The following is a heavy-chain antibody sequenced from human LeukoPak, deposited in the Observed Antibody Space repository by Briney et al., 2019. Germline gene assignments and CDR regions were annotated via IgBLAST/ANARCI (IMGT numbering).Heavy chain of an antibody. D-gene: IGHD6-13*01. Sequence: GGSLRLSCAASGFTFDDYAMHWVRQAPGKGLEWVSGISWNSGSIGYADSVKGRFTISRDNAKNSLYLQMNSLRAEDTALYYCAKDGRAAAGFYYYMDVWGKGTTVTTSS. V-gene: IGHV3-9*01. CDR3: AKDGRAAAGFYYYMDV. CDR2: ISWNSGSI. CDR1: GFTFDDYA. J-gene: IGHJ6*03.